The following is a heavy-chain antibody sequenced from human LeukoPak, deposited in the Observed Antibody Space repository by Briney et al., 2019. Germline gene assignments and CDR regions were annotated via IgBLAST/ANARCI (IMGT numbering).Heavy chain of an antibody. CDR2: IHYSGRT. CDR1: GDSIRSYH. D-gene: IGHD6-13*01. CDR3: AKHEGTAGPFDS. Sequence: PSETLSLTCTVSGDSIRSYHWSWIRQPPGKGLEWIGHIHYSGRTNYNPSLRSRVTISVDTSKNQFSLKLTSVTAADTDVYYCAKHEGTAGPFDSWGQGTLVTVSS. J-gene: IGHJ4*02. V-gene: IGHV4-59*08.